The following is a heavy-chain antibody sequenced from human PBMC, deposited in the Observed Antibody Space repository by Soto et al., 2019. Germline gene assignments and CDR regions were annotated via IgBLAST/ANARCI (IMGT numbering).Heavy chain of an antibody. D-gene: IGHD2-15*01. J-gene: IGHJ3*02. Sequence: QVQLVESGGGVVQPGRSLRLSCAASGFTFSSYGMHWVRQAPVKGLEWVAVIWYDGSNKYYADSVKGRFTSSRDNSKNTQYLQMNSMEADDTAVYYCARDQGYCSGDSCDPDSHDAFDIWGQGTMVTVSS. CDR2: IWYDGSNK. CDR1: GFTFSSYG. V-gene: IGHV3-33*01. CDR3: ARDQGYCSGDSCDPDSHDAFDI.